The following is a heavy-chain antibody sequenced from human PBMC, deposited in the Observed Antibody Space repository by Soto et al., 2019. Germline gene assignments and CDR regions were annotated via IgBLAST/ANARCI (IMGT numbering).Heavy chain of an antibody. CDR1: GGSMRNYF. V-gene: IGHV4-59*01. CDR2: IHYSGTT. D-gene: IGHD6-13*01. J-gene: IGHJ4*02. Sequence: SETLSLTCTVSGGSMRNYFWTWIRQPPGKGLEWIGYIHYSGTTSFFPSYNPSLRSRVNISEDTSKNQFSLKLLSVTTADTAVYFCAAVEASSRNLAPSFVDFWGQGTLVTVSS. CDR3: AAVEASSRNLAPSFVDF.